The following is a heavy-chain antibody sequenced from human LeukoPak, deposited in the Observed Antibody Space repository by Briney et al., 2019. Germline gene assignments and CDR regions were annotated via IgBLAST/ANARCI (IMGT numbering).Heavy chain of an antibody. V-gene: IGHV4-61*02. Sequence: PSETLSLTCSVSGGSVSSASYYWSWIRQPAGQGLEWIGRIFASGSTNYNPSLKSRVTMSVDTSKNQFSLKLTSVTAADTAVYYCARGADGNTYGSGVFDYWGQGTLVTVSP. J-gene: IGHJ4*02. D-gene: IGHD5-24*01. CDR3: ARGADGNTYGSGVFDY. CDR1: GGSVSSASYY. CDR2: IFASGST.